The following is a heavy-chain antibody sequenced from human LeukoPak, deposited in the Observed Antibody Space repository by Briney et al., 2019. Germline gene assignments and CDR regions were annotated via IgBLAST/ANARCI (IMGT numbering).Heavy chain of an antibody. CDR3: ARERGGGFYYYYYYMDV. V-gene: IGHV3-20*04. Sequence: GGSLRLSCAASGFTFDDYGMSWVRQAPGKGPEWVSGINWNGGSTGYADSVKGRFTISRDNAKNSLYLQMNSLRAEDTALYYCARERGGGFYYYYYYMDVWGKGTTVTVSS. J-gene: IGHJ6*03. D-gene: IGHD6-25*01. CDR2: INWNGGST. CDR1: GFTFDDYG.